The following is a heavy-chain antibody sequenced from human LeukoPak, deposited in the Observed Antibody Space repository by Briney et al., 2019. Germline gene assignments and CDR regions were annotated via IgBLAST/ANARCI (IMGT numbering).Heavy chain of an antibody. V-gene: IGHV1-69*04. CDR3: ARVVGRDTAMVGPFDY. J-gene: IGHJ4*02. CDR1: GGTFSSYA. Sequence: SVKVSCKASGGTFSSYAISWVRQAPGQGLEWTGRIIPILGIANYAQKFQGRVTITADKSTSTAYMELSSLRSEDTAVYYCARVVGRDTAMVGPFDYWGQGTLVTVSS. D-gene: IGHD5-18*01. CDR2: IIPILGIA.